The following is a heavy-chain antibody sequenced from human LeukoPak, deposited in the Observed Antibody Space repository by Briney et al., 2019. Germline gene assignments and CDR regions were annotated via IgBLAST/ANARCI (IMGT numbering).Heavy chain of an antibody. V-gene: IGHV3-66*01. J-gene: IGHJ4*02. CDR2: IYSGGST. Sequence: GGSLRLSCTASGFTFSNFAMSWVRQDPGMGLEWVSVIYSGGSTYYADSVKGRFTISRDNSKNTLYLQMASLRAEDTAMYYCARDRGYCSGGSCRTNFYFDYWGQGTLVTVSS. CDR3: ARDRGYCSGGSCRTNFYFDY. CDR1: GFTFSNFA. D-gene: IGHD2-15*01.